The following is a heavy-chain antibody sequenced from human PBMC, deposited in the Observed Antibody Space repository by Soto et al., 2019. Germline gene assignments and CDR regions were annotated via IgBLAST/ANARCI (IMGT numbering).Heavy chain of an antibody. Sequence: SETLSLTCTVSGGSISSYYWSWIRQPPGKGLEWIGYIYYSGNSNYNPSLKSRVTISVDTSKNQFSLKLSSVTAADTAMYYCARDLEDGYNLGWFDPWGQGTLVPVSS. CDR1: GGSISSYY. D-gene: IGHD5-12*01. V-gene: IGHV4-59*01. CDR2: IYYSGNS. CDR3: ARDLEDGYNLGWFDP. J-gene: IGHJ5*02.